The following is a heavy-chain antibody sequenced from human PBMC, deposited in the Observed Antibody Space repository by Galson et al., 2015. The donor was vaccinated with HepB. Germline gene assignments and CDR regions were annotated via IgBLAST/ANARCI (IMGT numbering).Heavy chain of an antibody. Sequence: SVKVSCKASGYTFTSYGISWVRQAPGQGLEWMGWISAYNGNTNYAQKLQGRVTMTTDTSKSTAYMELRSLRSDDTAVYYCARDLLGATTDYYYGMDVWGQGTTVTVSS. CDR3: ARDLLGATTDYYYGMDV. D-gene: IGHD1-26*01. V-gene: IGHV1-18*01. J-gene: IGHJ6*02. CDR2: ISAYNGNT. CDR1: GYTFTSYG.